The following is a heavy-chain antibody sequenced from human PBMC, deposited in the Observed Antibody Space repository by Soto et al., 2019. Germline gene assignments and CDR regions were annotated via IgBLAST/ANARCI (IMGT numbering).Heavy chain of an antibody. J-gene: IGHJ4*02. CDR2: IYYSGST. Sequence: SETLSLTCTVSGGSISSYYCSWIRQPPGKGLEWIGYIYYSGSTNYNPSLKSRVTISVDTSKNQFSLKLSSVTAADTAVYYCANSYGDYVSYWGQGTLVTVSS. CDR3: ANSYGDYVSY. CDR1: GGSISSYY. D-gene: IGHD4-17*01. V-gene: IGHV4-59*08.